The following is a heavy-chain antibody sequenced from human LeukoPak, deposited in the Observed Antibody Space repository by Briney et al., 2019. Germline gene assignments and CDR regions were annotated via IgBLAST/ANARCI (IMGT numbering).Heavy chain of an antibody. Sequence: GGSLRLSCAASGFTFSSYAMSWVRQAPGKGLEWVSGISGSRGTTYYADSVKGRLTISRDNSKNTLYLQMNSLRADDTAVYYCAKWWGYHGYFDYWGQGTLVTVSS. J-gene: IGHJ4*02. CDR1: GFTFSSYA. CDR3: AKWWGYHGYFDY. V-gene: IGHV3-23*01. CDR2: ISGSRGTT. D-gene: IGHD2-21*01.